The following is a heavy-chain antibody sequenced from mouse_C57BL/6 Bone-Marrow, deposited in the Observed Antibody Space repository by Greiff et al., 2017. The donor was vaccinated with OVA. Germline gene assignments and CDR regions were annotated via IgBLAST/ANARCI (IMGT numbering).Heavy chain of an antibody. D-gene: IGHD2-5*01. V-gene: IGHV1-64*01. CDR3: ARSGYRNYGGAMDY. Sequence: VQLQQPGAELVKPGASVKLSCKASGYTFTSYWMHWVKQRPGQGLEWIGMIHPNSGSTKYNEKFKSKATLTVDKSSSTAYMQLSSLTSEDYAVYYCARSGYRNYGGAMDYWGQGTSVTVSS. CDR1: GYTFTSYW. CDR2: IHPNSGST. J-gene: IGHJ4*01.